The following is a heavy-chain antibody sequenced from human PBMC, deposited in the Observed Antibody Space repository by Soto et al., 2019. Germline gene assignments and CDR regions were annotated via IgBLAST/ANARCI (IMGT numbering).Heavy chain of an antibody. CDR1: GGSISSYY. D-gene: IGHD2-2*01. CDR2: IYYSGST. CDR3: ARAIVVVPAAIFSPGENWFDT. J-gene: IGHJ5*02. V-gene: IGHV4-59*01. Sequence: SETLSLTCTVSGGSISSYYWSWIRQPPGKGLEWIGYIYYSGSTNYNPSLKSRVTISVDTSKNQFSLKLSSVTAADTAVYYCARAIVVVPAAIFSPGENWFDTWGQGTLVTVSS.